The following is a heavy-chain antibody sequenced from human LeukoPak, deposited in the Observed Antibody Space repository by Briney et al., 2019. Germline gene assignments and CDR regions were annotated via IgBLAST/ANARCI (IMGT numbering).Heavy chain of an antibody. CDR1: GYTFTSYD. Sequence: GASVKVSCKASGYTFTSYDINWVRQATGQGLEWMGWMNPNSGNTGYAQKFQGRVTITRNTSISTAYMELSSLRSEDTAVYYCARGRKYQLPPRSPYYYYYMDVWGKGTTVTVPS. CDR3: ARGRKYQLPPRSPYYYYYMDV. V-gene: IGHV1-8*03. D-gene: IGHD2-2*01. CDR2: MNPNSGNT. J-gene: IGHJ6*03.